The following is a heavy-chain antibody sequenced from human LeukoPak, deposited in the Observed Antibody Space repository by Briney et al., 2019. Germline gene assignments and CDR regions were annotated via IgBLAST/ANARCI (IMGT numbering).Heavy chain of an antibody. CDR2: ISYDGSNK. CDR1: GFTFSSYA. D-gene: IGHD2-2*01. J-gene: IGHJ3*02. CDR3: AREMPIVVVPAAMSNAFDI. V-gene: IGHV3-30-3*01. Sequence: PGGSLRLSCAASGFTFSSYAMHWVRQAPGKGLEWVAVISYDGSNKYYADSVKGRFTISRDNSKNTLYLQMNSLRAEDTAVYYCAREMPIVVVPAAMSNAFDIWGQGTMVTVSS.